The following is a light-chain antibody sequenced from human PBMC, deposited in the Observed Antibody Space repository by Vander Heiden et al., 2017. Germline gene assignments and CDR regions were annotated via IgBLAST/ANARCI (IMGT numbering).Light chain of an antibody. CDR1: QSVLYSSNNKNY. Sequence: DIVMTQSPASLASSLGERATINCKSSQSVLYSSNNKNYLAWYQQKPGQPPKLLIYWASTRESGVPDRFSGSGSGTDFTLTISSLQAEDVAVYYCQQYYSTPRTFGGGTKVEIK. CDR2: WAS. CDR3: QQYYSTPRT. V-gene: IGKV4-1*01. J-gene: IGKJ4*01.